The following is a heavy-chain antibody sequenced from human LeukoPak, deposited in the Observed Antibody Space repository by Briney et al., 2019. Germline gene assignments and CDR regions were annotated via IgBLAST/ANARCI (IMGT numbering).Heavy chain of an antibody. CDR2: ISGDGGIT. J-gene: IGHJ4*02. CDR1: GFTFRDFY. D-gene: IGHD2-21*01. Sequence: GGSLSLSCAASGFTFRDFYMHWVRQAPGKGLEWVALISGDGGITYSGTSARGRFTISRDNAESTVYLQMNSLSPEDTAVYYCAKGGEQKTFRCGMDSWGQGTLVTVSS. V-gene: IGHV3-30*18. CDR3: AKGGEQKTFRCGMDS.